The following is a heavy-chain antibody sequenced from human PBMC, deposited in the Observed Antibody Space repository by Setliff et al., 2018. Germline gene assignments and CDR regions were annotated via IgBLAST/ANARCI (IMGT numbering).Heavy chain of an antibody. CDR2: FDPEDGET. D-gene: IGHD3-3*01. CDR1: GYTLTELS. J-gene: IGHJ6*03. V-gene: IGHV1-24*01. Sequence: ASVKVSCKVSGYTLTELSMHWVRQAPGKGLEWMGGFDPEDGETIYAQKFQGRVTMTEDTSTDTAYMELSSLRSEDTAVYYCARGFSKFYYYYYYYMDVWGKGTTVTVSS. CDR3: ARGFSKFYYYYYYYMDV.